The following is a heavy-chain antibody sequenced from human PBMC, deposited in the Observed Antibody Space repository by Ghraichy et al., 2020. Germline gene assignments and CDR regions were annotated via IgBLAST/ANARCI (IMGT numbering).Heavy chain of an antibody. CDR1: GFTFSNYA. V-gene: IGHV3-23*01. J-gene: IGHJ4*02. CDR2: FNGRNNNT. D-gene: IGHD7-27*01. CDR3: AKDFIALTGPSDPRWGAVDY. Sequence: GGSLRLSCAASGFTFSNYAMTWVRQAPGKGLEWVSVFNGRNNNTYYADSVRGRFTVSSDNSRNTVFLQMDSLRTEDTAIYYCAKDFIALTGPSDPRWGAVDYWGRGTLVTVSS.